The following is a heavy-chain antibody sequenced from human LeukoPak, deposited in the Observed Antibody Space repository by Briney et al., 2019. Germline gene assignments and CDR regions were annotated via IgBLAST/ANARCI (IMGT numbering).Heavy chain of an antibody. CDR1: GGSISGYY. CDR2: IYYSGST. Sequence: PSETLSLTCTVSGGSISGYYWSWIRQPPGKGLEWIGYIYYSGSTNYNPSLKSRVTISVDTSKNQFSLKLSSVTAADTAVYYCARGGYSYEARYYFDYWGQGTLVTVSS. CDR3: ARGGYSYEARYYFDY. V-gene: IGHV4-59*01. J-gene: IGHJ4*02. D-gene: IGHD5-18*01.